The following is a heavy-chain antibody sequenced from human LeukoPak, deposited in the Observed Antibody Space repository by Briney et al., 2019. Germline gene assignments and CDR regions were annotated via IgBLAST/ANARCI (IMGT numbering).Heavy chain of an antibody. CDR2: IQTKTDGETT. CDR3: TTGSGGSPFYY. V-gene: IGHV3-15*01. J-gene: IGHJ4*02. Sequence: GGSLRLSCAASGFTFSSYWMNWVRQAPGKGLEWIGRIQTKTDGETTEYAAPVKGRFTISRDDSKNTLCLQMNSLKTEDTAMYYCTTGSGGSPFYYWGQGTLVTVSS. D-gene: IGHD6-19*01. CDR1: GFTFSSYW.